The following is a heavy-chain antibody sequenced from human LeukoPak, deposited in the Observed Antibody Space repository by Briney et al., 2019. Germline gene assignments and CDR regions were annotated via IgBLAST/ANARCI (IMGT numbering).Heavy chain of an antibody. V-gene: IGHV3-64*01. D-gene: IGHD3-10*01. CDR2: ISSNGGST. CDR1: GFTFSSYA. CDR3: AREGYYSSGIWRAFDI. J-gene: IGHJ3*02. Sequence: GGSLRLSCAASGFTFSSYAMHWVRQAPGKGLEYVSAISSNGGSTYYANSVKGRFTISRDNSKNTLYLQMGSLRAEDMAVYYCAREGYYSSGIWRAFDIWGRGTMVTVSS.